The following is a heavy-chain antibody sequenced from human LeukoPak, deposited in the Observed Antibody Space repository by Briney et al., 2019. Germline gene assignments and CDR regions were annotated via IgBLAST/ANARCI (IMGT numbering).Heavy chain of an antibody. D-gene: IGHD4-17*01. Sequence: PGRSLRLSCAASGFSFNNYAMVWVRQTPGKGLEWVSVIGGAGGDIHYADSVKDRFSISRDNSKNTLYLQMNSLRAEDTAVYYCAKYAPPTTALTRFFDDWGQGTLVTVSS. V-gene: IGHV3-23*01. J-gene: IGHJ4*02. CDR1: GFSFNNYA. CDR2: IGGAGGDI. CDR3: AKYAPPTTALTRFFDD.